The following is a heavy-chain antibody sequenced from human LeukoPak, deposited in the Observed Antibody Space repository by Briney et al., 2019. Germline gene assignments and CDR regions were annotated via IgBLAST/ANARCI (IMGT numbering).Heavy chain of an antibody. Sequence: GGSLTLSCAASGFTFSTYEMNCAPQAPGKGLEWVSYISSSGSAIYYAASVKGRFTISRDNAKNSLYLQMNSLRAEDTAIYYCAREGSITYWGQGTLVTVSS. CDR2: ISSSGSAI. J-gene: IGHJ4*02. V-gene: IGHV3-48*03. D-gene: IGHD3-10*01. CDR1: GFTFSTYE. CDR3: AREGSITY.